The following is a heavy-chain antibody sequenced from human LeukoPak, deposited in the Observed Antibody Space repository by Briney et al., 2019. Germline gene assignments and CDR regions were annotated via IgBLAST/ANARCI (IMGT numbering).Heavy chain of an antibody. Sequence: GGSLRLSCAASGFTFSSYSMNWVRQAPGKGLEWVSSISNSSSYIYYADSVKGRFTISRDNAKNSLYLQMNSLRAEDTAVYYCAGYCSGGSCYDYWGQGTLVTVSS. CDR3: AGYCSGGSCYDY. V-gene: IGHV3-21*01. J-gene: IGHJ4*02. CDR2: ISNSSSYI. D-gene: IGHD2-15*01. CDR1: GFTFSSYS.